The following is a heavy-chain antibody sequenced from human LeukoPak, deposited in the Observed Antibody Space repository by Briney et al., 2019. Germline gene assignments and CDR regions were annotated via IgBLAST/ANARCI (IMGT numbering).Heavy chain of an antibody. J-gene: IGHJ1*01. CDR1: GFIFSSYA. CDR2: TSYDGRNQ. D-gene: IGHD3-22*01. V-gene: IGHV3-30*04. Sequence: GGSLRLSCAASGFIFSSYAMHWVRQAPGKGPEWVAVTSYDGRNQYYADSVKGRFTISRDNSKNTLYLQMNSLRAEDTAVYYCARDVDRSGYYAPKYLQHWGQGTLVTVSS. CDR3: ARDVDRSGYYAPKYLQH.